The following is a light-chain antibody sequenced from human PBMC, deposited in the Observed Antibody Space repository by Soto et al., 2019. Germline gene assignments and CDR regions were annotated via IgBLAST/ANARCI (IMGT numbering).Light chain of an antibody. J-gene: IGKJ4*01. V-gene: IGKV3-20*01. CDR3: QQYGDSPLT. CDR2: GAS. Sequence: EIVLTQSPGTLSSSPGERATLSCRASRSVSSNYLAWYQQQPGQAPRLLIYGASSRATGSPDRFSGSGSGTDFSLTISRLEPEDFAVYYCQQYGDSPLTFGGGTKVEIK. CDR1: RSVSSNY.